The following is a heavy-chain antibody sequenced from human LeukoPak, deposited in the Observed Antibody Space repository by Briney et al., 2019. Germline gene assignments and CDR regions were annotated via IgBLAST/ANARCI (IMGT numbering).Heavy chain of an antibody. D-gene: IGHD5-24*01. CDR1: GFTFSSYA. CDR3: ARDSLGNGYNQDFE. Sequence: GGSLRLSCAASGFTFSSYAMHWVRQAPGKGLGWVAVISYDGSNKYYADSVKGRFTISRDNSKNTLYLQMNSLRAEDTAVYYCARDSLGNGYNQDFEWGQGTLVTVSS. V-gene: IGHV3-30-3*01. J-gene: IGHJ4*02. CDR2: ISYDGSNK.